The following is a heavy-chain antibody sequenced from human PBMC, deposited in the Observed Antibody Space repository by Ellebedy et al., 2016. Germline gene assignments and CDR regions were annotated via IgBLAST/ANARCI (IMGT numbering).Heavy chain of an antibody. CDR2: ISYDGSNK. CDR1: GFTFSSYA. Sequence: GESLKISXAASGFTFSSYAMHWVRQAPGKGLEWVAVISYDGSNKYYADSVKGRFTISRDNSKNTLYLQMNSLRAEDTAVYYCARERGAAPVDYWGQGTLVTVSS. J-gene: IGHJ4*02. CDR3: ARERGAAPVDY. V-gene: IGHV3-30*04. D-gene: IGHD2-15*01.